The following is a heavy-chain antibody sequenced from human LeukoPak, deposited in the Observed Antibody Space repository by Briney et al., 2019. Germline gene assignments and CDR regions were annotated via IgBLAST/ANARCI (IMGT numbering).Heavy chain of an antibody. CDR2: VSSSGSTM. D-gene: IGHD3-16*01. J-gene: IGHJ4*02. CDR1: GFTLSDFV. Sequence: GGSLRLSCAASGFTLSDFVMSWVRQAPGRGLGWVSYVSSSGSTMYYAGSVKGRLTMSRDYAKNSGSLQMNSLRAEDTAVYYCARDRLAYFISWGEGTLVTVSS. V-gene: IGHV3-48*03. CDR3: ARDRLAYFIS.